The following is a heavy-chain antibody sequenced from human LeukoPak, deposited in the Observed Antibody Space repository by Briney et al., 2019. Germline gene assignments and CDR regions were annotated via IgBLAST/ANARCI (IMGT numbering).Heavy chain of an antibody. D-gene: IGHD2-2*01. CDR1: GFTFSGSA. Sequence: GGSLKLSCAASGFTFSGSAMHWVRQASGKGLEWVGRIRSKANSYATAYAASVKGRFTISRDDSKNTAYLQMNSLKTEDTAVYYCTRNRYCSSTSCPRPYYYYYYMDVWGKGTTVTVS. CDR3: TRNRYCSSTSCPRPYYYYYYMDV. J-gene: IGHJ6*03. V-gene: IGHV3-73*01. CDR2: IRSKANSYAT.